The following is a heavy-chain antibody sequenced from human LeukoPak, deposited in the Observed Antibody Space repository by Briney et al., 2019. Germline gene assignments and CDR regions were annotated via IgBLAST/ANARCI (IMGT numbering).Heavy chain of an antibody. CDR2: IYYSGST. Sequence: PSETLSLTCTVSGGSISSGSYYWGWIRQPPGKGLEWIGSIYYSGSTYYNPSLKSRVTISVDTSKNQFSLKLSSVTAADTAVYYCARHETEMATAYFDYWGQGTLVTVSS. CDR3: ARHETEMATAYFDY. D-gene: IGHD5-24*01. CDR1: GGSISSGSYY. J-gene: IGHJ4*02. V-gene: IGHV4-39*01.